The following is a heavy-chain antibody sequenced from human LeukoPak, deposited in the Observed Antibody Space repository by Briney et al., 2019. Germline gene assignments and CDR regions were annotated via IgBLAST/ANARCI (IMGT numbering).Heavy chain of an antibody. CDR1: GDSISTSNSY. Sequence: SETLSLTCTVSGDSISTSNSYWGWIRQPPGKGLEWIGSIYYSGNTYYNASLKSRVTISVDTSKNQFSLKLTSVTAADTAVYYCAREIGPWGQGTLVTVSS. CDR2: IYYSGNT. CDR3: AREIGP. V-gene: IGHV4-39*02. J-gene: IGHJ5*02.